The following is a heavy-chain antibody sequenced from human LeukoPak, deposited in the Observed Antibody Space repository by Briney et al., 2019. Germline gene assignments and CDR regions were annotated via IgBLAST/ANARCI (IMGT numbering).Heavy chain of an antibody. CDR3: ARVCSGGSCYLRDAFDI. CDR2: IIPIFGTA. V-gene: IGHV1-69*13. J-gene: IGHJ3*02. Sequence: SVKVSCKASGGTFSSYAISWVRQAPGQGLEWMGGIIPIFGTANYAQKFQGRVTITADESTSTAYMELSSLRSEDTAVYYCARVCSGGSCYLRDAFDIWGQETKVTVSS. CDR1: GGTFSSYA. D-gene: IGHD2-15*01.